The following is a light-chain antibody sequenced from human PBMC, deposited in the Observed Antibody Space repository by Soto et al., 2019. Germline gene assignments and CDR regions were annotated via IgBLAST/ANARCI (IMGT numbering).Light chain of an antibody. CDR3: QQYDDLPYT. CDR2: DAS. CDR1: QDISNY. Sequence: DLQMTQAPSSLSASVGDRVTITCQASQDISNYLNWYQQKPGKAPKLLIYDASNLETGVPSRFSGSGSGTDFTVTISSRQPEDIATYYCQQYDDLPYTFGQGTKLEIK. V-gene: IGKV1-33*01. J-gene: IGKJ2*01.